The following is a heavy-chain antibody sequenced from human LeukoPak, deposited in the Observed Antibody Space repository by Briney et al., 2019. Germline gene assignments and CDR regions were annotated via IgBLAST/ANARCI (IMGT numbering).Heavy chain of an antibody. Sequence: GASVKVSCKASGYTFTSYDINWVRQATGQGLEWMGWMNPNSGNTGYAQKFQGRVTMTRNTSISTAYMELSSLRSEDTAVFYCARAIRYCSGGSPCWFDPWGQGTLVTVSS. CDR2: MNPNSGNT. V-gene: IGHV1-8*01. CDR1: GYTFTSYD. D-gene: IGHD2-15*01. J-gene: IGHJ5*02. CDR3: ARAIRYCSGGSPCWFDP.